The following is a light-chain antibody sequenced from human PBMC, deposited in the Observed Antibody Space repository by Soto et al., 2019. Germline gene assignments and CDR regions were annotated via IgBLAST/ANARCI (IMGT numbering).Light chain of an antibody. CDR1: QSLSRSY. CDR2: AAS. CDR3: QQYDTSPLT. V-gene: IGKV3-20*01. J-gene: IGKJ1*01. Sequence: EIVLTQSPVTLSFSPGEGATLSCRASQSLSRSYLAWYQHKPGQAPRLLIYAASSRATGVPARFSASGSGTDFTLTISRLEPEDFALYFCQQYDTSPLTFGQGTKVEI.